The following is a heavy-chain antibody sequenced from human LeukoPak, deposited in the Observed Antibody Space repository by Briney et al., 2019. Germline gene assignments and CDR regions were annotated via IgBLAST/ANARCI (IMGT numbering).Heavy chain of an antibody. CDR3: AKTVNYYDSSGYYYPYYFDY. J-gene: IGHJ4*02. CDR1: GFSFSSYG. V-gene: IGHV3-33*06. CDR2: IWYDGSKK. Sequence: PGGSLRLSCAASGFSFSSYGMHWVRQAPGKGLEWVAVIWYDGSKKYYADSVKGRFIISRDNSRNTLYLQMNSLRAEDTAVYYCAKTVNYYDSSGYYYPYYFDYWGQGTLVTVSS. D-gene: IGHD3-22*01.